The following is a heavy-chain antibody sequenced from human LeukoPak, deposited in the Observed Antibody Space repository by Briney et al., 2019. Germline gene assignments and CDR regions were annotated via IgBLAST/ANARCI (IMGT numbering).Heavy chain of an antibody. J-gene: IGHJ4*02. V-gene: IGHV1-18*04. CDR3: ARGGSIFLTVYFSFAPFNY. CDR2: ISAYNGNT. Sequence: ASVKVSCKASGYTFTSYGISWVRQAPGQGLEWMGWISAYNGNTNYAQKLQGRVTMTTDTSTSTAYMELRSLRSDDTAVYYFARGGSIFLTVYFSFAPFNYGAQGPWAPVPS. D-gene: IGHD3-9*01. CDR1: GYTFTSYG.